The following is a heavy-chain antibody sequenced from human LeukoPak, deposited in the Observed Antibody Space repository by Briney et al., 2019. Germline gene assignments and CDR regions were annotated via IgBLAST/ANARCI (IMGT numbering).Heavy chain of an antibody. V-gene: IGHV3-11*01. D-gene: IGHD6-19*01. CDR3: AREPSSGWYRYFDH. CDR1: EFTFSDYY. Sequence: PGGSLRLSCVVSEFTFSDYYMGWIRQAPGKGLEWLSYISSSGSTIYYADSVKDRFIISRDNAKSSLYLQMNSLRAEDTAVYYCAREPSSGWYRYFDHWGQGTLVTVSS. J-gene: IGHJ4*02. CDR2: ISSSGSTI.